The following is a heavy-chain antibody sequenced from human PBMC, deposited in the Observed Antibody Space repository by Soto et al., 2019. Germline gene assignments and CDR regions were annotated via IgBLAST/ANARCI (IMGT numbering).Heavy chain of an antibody. J-gene: IGHJ5*02. V-gene: IGHV3-30*18. CDR3: AKDRMRATPSWFDP. CDR2: ISYDGINK. D-gene: IGHD1-26*01. Sequence: PGGSLSLSCAASGFSFSSCGRHWVRQAPGKGLEWVAVISYDGINKYYADSVKGRFTISRDNSKKTLYLQMNSLRAEDTAVYYCAKDRMRATPSWFDPWGQGTLVTVSS. CDR1: GFSFSSCG.